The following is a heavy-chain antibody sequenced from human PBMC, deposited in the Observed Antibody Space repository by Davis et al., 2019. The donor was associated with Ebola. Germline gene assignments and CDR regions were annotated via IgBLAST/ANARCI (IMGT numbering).Heavy chain of an antibody. V-gene: IGHV4-4*02. CDR3: ARVAYDFWSGSDY. CDR1: GGSISSSNW. J-gene: IGHJ4*02. CDR2: IYHSGST. Sequence: MPSETLSLTCAVSGGSISSSNWWSWVRQPPGKGLEWIGEIYHSGSTNYNPSLKSRVTISVDKSKNQFSLKLSSVTAADTAVYYCARVAYDFWSGSDYWGQGTLVTVSS. D-gene: IGHD3/OR15-3a*01.